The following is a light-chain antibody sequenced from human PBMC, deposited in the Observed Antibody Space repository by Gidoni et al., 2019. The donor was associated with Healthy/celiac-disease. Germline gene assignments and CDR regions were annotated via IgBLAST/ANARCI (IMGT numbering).Light chain of an antibody. J-gene: IGLJ2*01. CDR1: SSDVGGYNY. Sequence: QSPLTPPASVSGSPGQSITISCTGTSSDVGGYNYASWYKQHPGNAPKLMIYDVSNRPPGVSNRFSGSKSGNTASLTISGLQAEDEADYYCSSYTSSSFVVFGGGTKLTVL. CDR2: DVS. V-gene: IGLV2-14*03. CDR3: SSYTSSSFVV.